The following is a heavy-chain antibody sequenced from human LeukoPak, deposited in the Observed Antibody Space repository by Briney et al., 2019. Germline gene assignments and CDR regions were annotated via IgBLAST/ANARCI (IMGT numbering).Heavy chain of an antibody. D-gene: IGHD5-18*01. Sequence: PSETLSLTCTVSGGSISGYYWSWIRQPAGKGLEWIGRIFSSGTTNYNPSLKGRVTMSVDTSKNHFSLKLSSVTAADTAVYYCAKYIFGSDYFEYWGQGTLVTISS. CDR1: GGSISGYY. CDR2: IFSSGTT. CDR3: AKYIFGSDYFEY. V-gene: IGHV4-4*07. J-gene: IGHJ4*02.